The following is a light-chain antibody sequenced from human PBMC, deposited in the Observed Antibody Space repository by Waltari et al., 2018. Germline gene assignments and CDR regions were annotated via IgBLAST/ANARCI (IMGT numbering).Light chain of an antibody. CDR3: QQYNDWPYT. CDR1: QSARTN. Sequence: EIVMTQSPVTLSVSPGERAALSCRPSQSARTNLAWYQQRPGQTPRLLIYGTSTRATEIPARFSGSGSGTEFTLTISSLQSEDFAVYYCQQYNDWPYTFGQGTKLEIK. V-gene: IGKV3-15*01. J-gene: IGKJ2*01. CDR2: GTS.